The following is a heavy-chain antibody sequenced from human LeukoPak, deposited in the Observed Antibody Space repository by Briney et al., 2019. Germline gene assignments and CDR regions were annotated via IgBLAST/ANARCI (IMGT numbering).Heavy chain of an antibody. CDR1: GFTSSSYA. V-gene: IGHV3-23*01. CDR2: ISGSGGST. D-gene: IGHD5-12*01. CDR3: AREGGYDPFEY. Sequence: GGSLRLSCAASGFTSSSYAMSWVRQAPGKGLEWVSAISGSGGSTYYADSVKGRLTISRDNSKNTLYLQMNSLRAEDTAVYYCAREGGYDPFEYWGQGTLVTVSS. J-gene: IGHJ4*02.